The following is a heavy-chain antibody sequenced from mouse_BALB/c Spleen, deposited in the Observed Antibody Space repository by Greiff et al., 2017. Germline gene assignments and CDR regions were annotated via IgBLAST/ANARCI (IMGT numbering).Heavy chain of an antibody. D-gene: IGHD2-3*01. CDR1: GFSLTSYG. Sequence: QVQLKESGPGLVQPSQSLSITCTASGFSLTSYGVHWVRQSPGKGLEWLGVIWSGGSTDYNAAFISRLSISKDNSKSQVFFKMNSLQANDTAIYYCARFPSYDPFAYWGQGTLVTVSA. CDR2: IWSGGST. J-gene: IGHJ3*01. V-gene: IGHV2-2*02. CDR3: ARFPSYDPFAY.